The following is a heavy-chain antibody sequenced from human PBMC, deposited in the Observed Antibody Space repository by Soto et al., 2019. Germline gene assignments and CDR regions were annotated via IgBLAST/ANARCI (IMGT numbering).Heavy chain of an antibody. J-gene: IGHJ4*01. CDR3: ARADWSGWIDY. V-gene: IGHV4-31*03. Sequence: SETLSLTCTVSGGSINNAGYYWTWIRQQPRKGLEWIGYIYYTGNTFYNPSLKSRVSISVDTSKNQFSLNLTSVTAADTAVFYCARADWSGWIDYWGHGTLVTVSS. D-gene: IGHD6-19*01. CDR2: IYYTGNT. CDR1: GGSINNAGYY.